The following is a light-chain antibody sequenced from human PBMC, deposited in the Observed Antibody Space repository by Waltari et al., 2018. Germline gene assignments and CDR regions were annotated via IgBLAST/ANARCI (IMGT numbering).Light chain of an antibody. J-gene: IGKJ1*01. CDR2: SAS. Sequence: DTQMTQSPSSLSASVGARVTIRCRASQNINNHLHWYQKKPGKGPKLLSASASTVQDGVSSRFSGSGSGTDFTLTINNLQPEDLGTYYCQQNSAGPPTFGQGTKVEIK. CDR3: QQNSAGPPT. V-gene: IGKV1-39*01. CDR1: QNINNH.